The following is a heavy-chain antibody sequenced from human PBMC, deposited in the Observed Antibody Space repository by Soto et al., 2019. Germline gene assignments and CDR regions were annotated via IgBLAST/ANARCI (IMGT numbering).Heavy chain of an antibody. D-gene: IGHD1-26*01. CDR2: ISSSSSTI. V-gene: IGHV3-48*02. CDR3: ARGPELRTYNWFDP. CDR1: GFTFSRYS. J-gene: IGHJ5*02. Sequence: GGSLRLSCAASGFTFSRYSMNWVRPAPGKGLEWVSYISSSSSTIYYADSVKGRFTISRDNAKNSLYLQMNSLRDEDTAVYYCARGPELRTYNWFDPWGQGTLVTVSS.